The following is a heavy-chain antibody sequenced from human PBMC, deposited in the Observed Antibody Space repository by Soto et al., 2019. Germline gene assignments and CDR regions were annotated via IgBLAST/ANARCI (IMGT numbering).Heavy chain of an antibody. CDR3: ARHKVAAAGNGVSPTDY. D-gene: IGHD6-13*01. CDR2: IFPHDSDI. J-gene: IGHJ4*02. CDR1: GYSFTSYW. Sequence: GESLKISCKGSGYSFTSYWIAWVRQMPGKGLEWMGIIFPHDSDIRYSPSFEGQVTISADKSISTAYLQWSSLKASDTAMYYCARHKVAAAGNGVSPTDYWGQGTLVTVSS. V-gene: IGHV5-51*01.